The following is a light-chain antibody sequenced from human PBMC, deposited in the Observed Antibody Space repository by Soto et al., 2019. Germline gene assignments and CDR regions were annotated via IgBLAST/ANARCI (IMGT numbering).Light chain of an antibody. CDR3: QQRARWPWT. CDR1: QSVSSN. J-gene: IGKJ1*01. Sequence: EIVMTQSLASLSVSPGGRATLSCRASQSVSSNLAWYQQKPGQAPRLLIYDASKRATAIPVRFSGSGSGTDFTLTISSLEPEDFAVYYCQQRARWPWTFGQGTKVDIK. V-gene: IGKV3-11*01. CDR2: DAS.